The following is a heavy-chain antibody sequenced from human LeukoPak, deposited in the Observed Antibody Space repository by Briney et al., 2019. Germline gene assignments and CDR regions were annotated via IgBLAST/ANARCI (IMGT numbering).Heavy chain of an antibody. CDR1: GGTFSSYA. V-gene: IGHV1-69*04. J-gene: IGHJ5*02. CDR2: IIPILGSA. Sequence: ASVKVSCKASGGTFSSYAISWVRQAPGQGLEWMGRIIPILGSANSAQKFQGRVTITADKSTSTAYMELSSLRSEDTAVYYCATVYNYYDSSGYPTSSWFDPWGQGTLVTVSS. CDR3: ATVYNYYDSSGYPTSSWFDP. D-gene: IGHD3-22*01.